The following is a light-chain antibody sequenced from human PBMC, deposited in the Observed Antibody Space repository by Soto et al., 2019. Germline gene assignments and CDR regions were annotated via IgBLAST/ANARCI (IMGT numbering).Light chain of an antibody. Sequence: QSALTQPASVSGSPGQSITISCTGSSSDVGGYNYVSWYQQHPGKAPKLMIYDVSNRPSGVSNRFSGSKSGNTASLTISGLQAEDEADYYCSSYTSSMANVFGTGTKLTV. J-gene: IGLJ1*01. V-gene: IGLV2-14*03. CDR2: DVS. CDR3: SSYTSSMANV. CDR1: SSDVGGYNY.